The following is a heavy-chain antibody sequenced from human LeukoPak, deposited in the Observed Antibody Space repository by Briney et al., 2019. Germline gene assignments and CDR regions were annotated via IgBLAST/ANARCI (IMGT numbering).Heavy chain of an antibody. CDR3: ARSLSSGYYSWGY. CDR2: IYYSGST. Sequence: SETLSLTCTVSGGSISSGGYYWSWIRQHPGKGLEWIGYIYYSGSTYYNPSLKSRVTISVDTSKNQFSLKLSSVTAADTAVYYCARSLSSGYYSWGYWGQGTLVTVSS. J-gene: IGHJ4*02. CDR1: GGSISSGGYY. V-gene: IGHV4-31*03. D-gene: IGHD3-22*01.